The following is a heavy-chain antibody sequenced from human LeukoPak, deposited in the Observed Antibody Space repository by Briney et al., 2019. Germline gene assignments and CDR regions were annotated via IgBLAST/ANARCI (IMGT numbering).Heavy chain of an antibody. Sequence: SETLSLTCTVSGGSISSSSYYWGWIRQPPGKGLEWIGSIYYSGSTYYNPSLKSRVTISVDTSKNQFSLKLSSVTAADTAVYYCARARKTGDNSGSLDYWGQGTLVTVSS. D-gene: IGHD4-23*01. CDR2: IYYSGST. J-gene: IGHJ4*02. CDR3: ARARKTGDNSGSLDY. V-gene: IGHV4-39*07. CDR1: GGSISSSSYY.